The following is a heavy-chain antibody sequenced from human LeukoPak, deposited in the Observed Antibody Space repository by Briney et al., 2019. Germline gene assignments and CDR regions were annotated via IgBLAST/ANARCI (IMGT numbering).Heavy chain of an antibody. V-gene: IGHV4-34*01. CDR2: INHSGST. CDR3: ARGLGDDFWSGYYNGYYYMDV. J-gene: IGHJ6*03. CDR1: GGSFSGYY. Sequence: SEPLSLTCAVYGGSFSGYYWSWIRQPPGKGLEWIGEINHSGSTNYNPSLKSRVTISVDTSKNQFSLKLSSVTAADTAVYYCARGLGDDFWSGYYNGYYYMDVWGKGTTVTVSS. D-gene: IGHD3-3*01.